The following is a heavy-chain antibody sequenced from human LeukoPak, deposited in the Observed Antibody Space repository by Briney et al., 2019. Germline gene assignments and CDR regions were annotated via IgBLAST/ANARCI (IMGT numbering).Heavy chain of an antibody. CDR2: ISNDGSRK. CDR3: ARDRAWNYFDY. D-gene: IGHD3-3*01. V-gene: IGHV3-30*03. J-gene: IGHJ4*02. CDR1: GFTFSSYW. Sequence: PGGSLRLSCAASGFTFSSYWMIWVRKAPGKGLEWVAIISNDGSRKYYAHSVEGRFTISRDNSKNTLYLQMDSLRAEDTAVYYCARDRAWNYFDYWGQGTLVTVSS.